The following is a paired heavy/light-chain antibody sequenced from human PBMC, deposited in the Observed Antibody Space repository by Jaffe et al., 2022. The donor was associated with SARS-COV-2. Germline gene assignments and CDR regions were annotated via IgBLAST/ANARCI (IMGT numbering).Heavy chain of an antibody. CDR2: TYYRSKWYN. CDR1: GDSVSSNGAA. V-gene: IGHV6-1*01. CDR3: VRDGPMGISVFDY. Sequence: QVQLQQSGPGLVKPSQTLSLTCAISGDSVSSNGAAWNWIRQSPSRGLEWLGRTYYRSKWYNDYAESVKSRVAVNPDTSKNLFSLQLNSVTPEDTAVYYCVRDGPMGISVFDYWGQGTLVTVSS. J-gene: IGHJ4*02. D-gene: IGHD6-13*01.
Light chain of an antibody. CDR1: SSDVGGYDY. V-gene: IGLV2-11*01. CDR3: CSNAGRHPYV. J-gene: IGLJ1*01. CDR2: DVT. Sequence: QSALTQPRSVSGSPGQSVTISCTGTSSDVGGYDYVSWYQQHPGKAPKLMIYDVTKRPSGVPDRFSGSKSGNTASLTISGLQAEDEADYYCCSNAGRHPYVLGTGTTVTVL.